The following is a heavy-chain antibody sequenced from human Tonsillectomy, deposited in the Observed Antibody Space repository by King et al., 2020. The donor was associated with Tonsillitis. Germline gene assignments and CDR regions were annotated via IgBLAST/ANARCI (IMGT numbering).Heavy chain of an antibody. V-gene: IGHV3-30*02. J-gene: IGHJ6*02. Sequence: VQLVESGGGVVQPGGSLRLSCAASGFTFSSYGMHWVRQAPGKGLEWVTFIRYDGNNKYYADSVKGRFTISRDNSKNTLYLQMNSLRGEETAVYYCAKAYSGFWSGFSSWYYYGMDVWGQGTSVTVSS. CDR2: IRYDGNNK. CDR1: GFTFSSYG. D-gene: IGHD3-3*01. CDR3: AKAYSGFWSGFSSWYYYGMDV.